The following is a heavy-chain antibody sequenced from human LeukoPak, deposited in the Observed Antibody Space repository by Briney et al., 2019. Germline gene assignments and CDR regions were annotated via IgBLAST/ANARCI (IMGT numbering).Heavy chain of an antibody. Sequence: GGSLRLSCAASGFTFSSYAMHWVRQAPGKGLEWVAVISYDGSNKYYAGSVKGRFTISRDNSKNTLYLQMNSLRAEDTAVYYCAKGEKTRPFGGVIDYWGQGTLVIVSS. CDR3: AKGEKTRPFGGVIDY. CDR1: GFTFSSYA. CDR2: ISYDGSNK. D-gene: IGHD3-16*02. V-gene: IGHV3-30-3*01. J-gene: IGHJ4*02.